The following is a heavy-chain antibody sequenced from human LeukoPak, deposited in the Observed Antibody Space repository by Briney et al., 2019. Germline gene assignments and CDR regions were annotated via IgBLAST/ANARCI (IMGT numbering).Heavy chain of an antibody. J-gene: IGHJ5*02. CDR2: ISSSSSYI. V-gene: IGHV3-21*04. D-gene: IGHD4-23*01. CDR1: GFTFSSYA. CDR3: ARAGDYGGNWFDP. Sequence: PGRSLRLSCAASGFTFSSYAMSWVRQAPGKGLEWVSSISSSSSYIYYADSVKGRFTISRDNAKNSLYLQMNSLRAEDTAVYYCARAGDYGGNWFDPWGQGTLVTVSS.